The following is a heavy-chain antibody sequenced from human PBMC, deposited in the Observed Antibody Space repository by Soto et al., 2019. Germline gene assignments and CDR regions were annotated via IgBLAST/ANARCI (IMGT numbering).Heavy chain of an antibody. CDR3: AHSRRPHYDILTGDYGYYGMDV. J-gene: IGHJ6*02. CDR2: IYWDDDK. Sequence: QITLKESGPTLVKPTQTLTLTCTFSGFSLSTGGVGVGWIRRPPGKALEWLALIYWDDDKRYSPSLKSRLTITKDTSKNQVVLTMTNMDPVDTATYYCAHSRRPHYDILTGDYGYYGMDVWGQGTTVTVSS. V-gene: IGHV2-5*02. CDR1: GFSLSTGGVG. D-gene: IGHD3-9*01.